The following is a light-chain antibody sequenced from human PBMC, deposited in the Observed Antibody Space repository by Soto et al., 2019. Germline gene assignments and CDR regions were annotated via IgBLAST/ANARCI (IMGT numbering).Light chain of an antibody. Sequence: QSVLTQPPSVSGAPGQRVTISCTGSSSNIGAGYDVHWYQHLPGAAPKLLIYVNTNRPSGVPDRFSGSKSGTSASLAITGLQAEDEADYYCQSYDSSLTGSRVFGTGTKSPS. V-gene: IGLV1-40*01. CDR2: VNT. CDR3: QSYDSSLTGSRV. J-gene: IGLJ1*01. CDR1: SSNIGAGYD.